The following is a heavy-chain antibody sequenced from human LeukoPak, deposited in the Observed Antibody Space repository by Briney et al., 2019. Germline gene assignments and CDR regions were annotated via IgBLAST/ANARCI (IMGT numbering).Heavy chain of an antibody. CDR1: GGSISSYY. CDR3: ARGQYHLLYWYFDL. D-gene: IGHD2-2*01. J-gene: IGHJ2*01. V-gene: IGHV4-4*07. Sequence: PSETLSLTCTVSGGSISSYYWSWIRQPAGKGLEWIGRIYSSGSTNYNPSLKSRVTMSADTSKNQFSLKLSSVTAADTAVYYCARGQYHLLYWYFDLWGRGTLVTVSS. CDR2: IYSSGST.